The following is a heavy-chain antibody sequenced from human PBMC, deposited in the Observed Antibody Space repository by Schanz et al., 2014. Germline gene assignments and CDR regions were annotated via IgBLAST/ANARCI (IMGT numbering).Heavy chain of an antibody. CDR1: GFSFSDHA. D-gene: IGHD2-2*01. CDR3: ARVKYCTITRCYRTETEGIYYMDV. Sequence: PGGSLRLSCAASGFSFSDHAMDWVRQAPGKGLEWVAILWHDGSKKYYADSVKGRFTVSRDNSKNTLYLQMKSLRAEDTAVYYCARVKYCTITRCYRTETEGIYYMDVWGKGTTVTVSS. CDR2: LWHDGSKK. V-gene: IGHV3-33*08. J-gene: IGHJ6*03.